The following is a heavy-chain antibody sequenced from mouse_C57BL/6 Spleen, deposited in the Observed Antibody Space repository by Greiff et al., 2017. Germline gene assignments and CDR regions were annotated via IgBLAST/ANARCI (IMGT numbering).Heavy chain of an antibody. Sequence: QVQLKQPGAELVKPGASVKLSCKASGYTFTSYWMQWVKQRPGQGLEWIGEIDPSDSYTNYNQKFKGKATLTVDTSSSTAYMQLSSLTSEDSAVYYCARGEITTVVADWYFEVWGTGTTVTVSS. D-gene: IGHD1-1*01. CDR3: ARGEITTVVADWYFEV. V-gene: IGHV1-50*01. CDR1: GYTFTSYW. J-gene: IGHJ1*03. CDR2: IDPSDSYT.